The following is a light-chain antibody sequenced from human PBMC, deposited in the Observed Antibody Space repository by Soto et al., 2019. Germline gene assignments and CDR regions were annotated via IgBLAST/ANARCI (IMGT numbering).Light chain of an antibody. CDR3: SSYAGINNFYV. Sequence: QSALTQPPSASGSPGQSVTISCTGTSSDIGGYNYVSWYQQHPGKAPKLIIYEVSKRPSGVPDRFSGSESGNTASLTVSGLQAEDEADYYCSSYAGINNFYVFGTGTKVTVL. CDR1: SSDIGGYNY. V-gene: IGLV2-8*01. CDR2: EVS. J-gene: IGLJ1*01.